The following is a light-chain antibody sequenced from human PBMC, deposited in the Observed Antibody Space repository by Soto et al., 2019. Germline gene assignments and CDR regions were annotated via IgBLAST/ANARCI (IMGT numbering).Light chain of an antibody. Sequence: DLVMTQTPLSSPVTLGQPASISCRSSQSLVHSDGNNYLSWLQQSPGQPPRLLIYKISNSFSGVPDRFSGSGAGTDFTLKISRVEAEDVGVYYCMQASQFPPMWTFGQGTKVEIK. CDR2: KIS. CDR1: QSLVHSDGNNY. J-gene: IGKJ1*01. V-gene: IGKV2-24*01. CDR3: MQASQFPPMWT.